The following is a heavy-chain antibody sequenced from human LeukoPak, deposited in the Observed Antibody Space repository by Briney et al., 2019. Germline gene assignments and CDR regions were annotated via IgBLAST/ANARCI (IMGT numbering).Heavy chain of an antibody. CDR3: ARFQASEFRGFDH. D-gene: IGHD3-10*01. J-gene: IGHJ4*02. Sequence: ASVKVSCKTSGYRIITFGINWVRQAPGQGLEWMGWINPYNGNRYYAKKFQGRFNMTTDTSTSTVYLELQTLTSGDTAIYYCARFQASEFRGFDHWGQGTLITVSS. V-gene: IGHV1-18*01. CDR1: GYRIITFG. CDR2: INPYNGNR.